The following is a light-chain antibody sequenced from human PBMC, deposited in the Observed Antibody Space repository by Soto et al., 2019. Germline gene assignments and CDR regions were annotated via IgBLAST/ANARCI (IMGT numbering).Light chain of an antibody. Sequence: DIQMTQSPSSLSASLRDTVTITCRASQNIGSYLNWYQQKPGKDPKLLIYKASTLKSGVPSRFSGSGSGTEFTLTISRLEPEDFAVYFCQQYSGLPMTFGQGTRLEIK. CDR1: QNIGSY. CDR3: QQYSGLPMT. CDR2: KAS. J-gene: IGKJ5*01. V-gene: IGKV1-39*01.